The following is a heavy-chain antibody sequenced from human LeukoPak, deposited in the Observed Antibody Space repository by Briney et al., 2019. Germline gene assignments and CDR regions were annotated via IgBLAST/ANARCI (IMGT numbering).Heavy chain of an antibody. CDR1: GASISDYY. CDR3: ARDNCGGDCFHDY. V-gene: IGHV4-4*07. D-gene: IGHD2-21*02. Sequence: PSETLSLTCTVSGASISDYYWSWIRQSAGKGREWIGHLYTRGSTNYNPSLKSRVTMSVDTSKNQFSLRLNSLTAAHTAIYYCARDNCGGDCFHDYWGQGTLVTVSS. J-gene: IGHJ4*02. CDR2: LYTRGST.